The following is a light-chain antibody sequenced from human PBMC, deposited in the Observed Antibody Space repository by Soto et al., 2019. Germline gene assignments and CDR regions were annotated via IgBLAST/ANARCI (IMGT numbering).Light chain of an antibody. CDR3: QQYNSYSVT. CDR2: DAS. Sequence: DIQMTQSPSTLSASVGDRVTITCRASQNINIWLSWYQQKPGKAPSLLIYDASNLKSGVPSRFSGRGSGTEFTLAIRSLQPDDFATYYCQQYNSYSVTCGQGTKVDIK. CDR1: QNINIW. V-gene: IGKV1-5*01. J-gene: IGKJ1*01.